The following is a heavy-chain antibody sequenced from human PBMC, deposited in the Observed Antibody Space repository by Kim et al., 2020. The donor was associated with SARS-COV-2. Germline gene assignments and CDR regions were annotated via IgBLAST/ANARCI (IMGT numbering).Heavy chain of an antibody. J-gene: IGHJ5*02. Sequence: NSTPSLKSRVTISVDKSKNQFSLKLSSVTAADTAVYYCARAVAGTGWFDPWGQGTLVTVSS. D-gene: IGHD6-19*01. V-gene: IGHV4-4*02. CDR3: ARAVAGTGWFDP.